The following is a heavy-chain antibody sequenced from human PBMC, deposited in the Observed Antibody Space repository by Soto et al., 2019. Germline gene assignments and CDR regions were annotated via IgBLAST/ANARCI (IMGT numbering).Heavy chain of an antibody. CDR1: GDSFNDYY. Sequence: ASVKVSCKTSGDSFNDYYIHWVRQAPGQGLEWMGWINPNGGVTKYAQKFRGRVTVTRDTSIRTVYMELSSLRSDDTAVYYCARESGGATATLDYYYFYMDVWGKGITVTVSS. V-gene: IGHV1-2*02. D-gene: IGHD5-12*01. J-gene: IGHJ6*03. CDR2: INPNGGVT. CDR3: ARESGGATATLDYYYFYMDV.